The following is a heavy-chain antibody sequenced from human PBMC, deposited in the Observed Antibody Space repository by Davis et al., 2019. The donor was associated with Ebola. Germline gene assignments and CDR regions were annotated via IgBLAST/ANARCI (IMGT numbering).Heavy chain of an antibody. CDR2: ISWNSGSI. Sequence: SLKISCAASGFTFDDYAMHWVRQAPGKGLEWVSGISWNSGSIGYADSVKGRFTISRDNAKNSLYLQMNSLRAEDTAVYYCYGMDVWGQGTTVTVSS. CDR1: GFTFDDYA. CDR3: YGMDV. J-gene: IGHJ6*02. V-gene: IGHV3-9*01.